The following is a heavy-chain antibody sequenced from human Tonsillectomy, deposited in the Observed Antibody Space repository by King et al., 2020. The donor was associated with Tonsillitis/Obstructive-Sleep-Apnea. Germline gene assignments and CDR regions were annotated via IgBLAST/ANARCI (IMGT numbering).Heavy chain of an antibody. CDR1: GFTFSSYA. CDR3: AKLSYSRTNALLGYMDV. Sequence: VQLVESGGGLEQPGGSLRLSCAASGFTFSSYAMSWVRQAPGKGLEWVSGISGSGGSTYSADSVKGRFTISRDNSNNTLYLQMNSLRAEDTAVYYCAKLSYSRTNALLGYMDVWGKGTTVTVSS. J-gene: IGHJ6*03. D-gene: IGHD2-2*01. CDR2: ISGSGGST. V-gene: IGHV3-23*04.